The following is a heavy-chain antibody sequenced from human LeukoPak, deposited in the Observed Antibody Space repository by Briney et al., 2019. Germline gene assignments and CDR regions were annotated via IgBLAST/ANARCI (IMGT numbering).Heavy chain of an antibody. J-gene: IGHJ4*02. CDR2: VSPNNGGT. V-gene: IGHV1-2*02. CDR3: ARVQGSSGWYIFDY. CDR1: GYTFTAYY. Sequence: ASVKVSCKASGYTFTAYYIHWVRRAPGQRLEWMGWVSPNNGGTNYAQKFQGRVTMTRDTSISTLYMDLNSLRSDDTAVYYCARVQGSSGWYIFDYWGQGTLVTVSS. D-gene: IGHD6-19*01.